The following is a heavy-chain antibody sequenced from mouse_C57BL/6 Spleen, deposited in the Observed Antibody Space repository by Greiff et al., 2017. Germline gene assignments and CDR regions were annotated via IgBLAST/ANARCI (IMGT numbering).Heavy chain of an antibody. V-gene: IGHV1-9*01. CDR2: ILPGSGST. J-gene: IGHJ3*01. CDR3: AKPHYYSNYVRFAY. D-gene: IGHD2-5*01. Sequence: VQLQQSGAELMKPGASVKLSCKATGYTFTGYWIEWVKQRPGHGLEWIGEILPGSGSTNYNEKFKGKATFTADTSSNTAYMQLGSLTTEDSAIYYCAKPHYYSNYVRFAYWGQGTLVTVSA. CDR1: GYTFTGYW.